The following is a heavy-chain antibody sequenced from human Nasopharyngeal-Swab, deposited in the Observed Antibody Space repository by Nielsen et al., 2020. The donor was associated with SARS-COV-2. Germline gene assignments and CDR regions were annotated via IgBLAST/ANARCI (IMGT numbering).Heavy chain of an antibody. CDR2: ISSSSSYI. CDR3: ARDSNGMDV. Sequence: VRQAPGKGLEWVSSISSSSSYIYYADSVKSRFTISRDNAKNSLYLQMNSLRAEDTAVYYCARDSNGMDVWGQGTTVTVSS. J-gene: IGHJ6*02. D-gene: IGHD2/OR15-2a*01. V-gene: IGHV3-21*01.